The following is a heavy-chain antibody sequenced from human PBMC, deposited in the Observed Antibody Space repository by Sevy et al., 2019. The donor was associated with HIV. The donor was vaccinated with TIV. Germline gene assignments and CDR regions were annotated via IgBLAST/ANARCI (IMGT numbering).Heavy chain of an antibody. J-gene: IGHJ6*02. Sequence: ASVKVSCKASGYTFTSYDINWVRQATGQGLEWMGWMNPNSGNTGYAQKLQGRVTMTRNTSISTAYMELSSLRSEDTAVYYCARGWSTNWNYLYYYYYGMDVWGQGTTVTVSS. V-gene: IGHV1-8*01. CDR1: GYTFTSYD. CDR2: MNPNSGNT. CDR3: ARGWSTNWNYLYYYYYGMDV. D-gene: IGHD1-7*01.